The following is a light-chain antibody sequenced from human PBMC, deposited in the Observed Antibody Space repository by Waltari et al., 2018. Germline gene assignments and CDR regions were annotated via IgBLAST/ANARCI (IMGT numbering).Light chain of an antibody. J-gene: IGLJ2*01. CDR3: SSYRSDNTLI. CDR2: DVS. CDR1: SINGCSYNY. V-gene: IGLV2-14*03. Sequence: QSALTQPASVSGSPGQSLTISCTRTSINGCSYNYVYWYQQHPGKVPKLMIYDVSQRHSGISSRFSASKSGNAASLTISGLQFEDEADYYCSSYRSDNTLIFGGGTKLTVL.